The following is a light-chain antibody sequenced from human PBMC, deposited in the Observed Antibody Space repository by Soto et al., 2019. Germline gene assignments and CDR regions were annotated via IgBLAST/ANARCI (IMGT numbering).Light chain of an antibody. CDR2: AAS. V-gene: IGKV1-39*01. Sequence: DIQMTQSPSYLSASVGDRVTITCRASQTITRYFNWYQQKPGKVPNLVIFAASTSQSGVPSRFSGSGSGTDYTLTSSSLQPEDSGTYYCPQMYSSPPTFGPGTTVEI. CDR1: QTITRY. CDR3: PQMYSSPPT. J-gene: IGKJ1*01.